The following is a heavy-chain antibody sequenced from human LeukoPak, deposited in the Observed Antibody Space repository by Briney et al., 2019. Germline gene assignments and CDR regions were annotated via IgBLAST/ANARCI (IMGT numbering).Heavy chain of an antibody. CDR1: GYSFTSYW. CDR2: IYPGDSDT. Sequence: GESLKISCKGSGYSFTSYWISWVRQMPGKGLEWMGIIYPGDSDTRYSPSFQGQVTISADKSISTAYLQWSSLKASDTAMYYCARAPREMATIVDYWGQGTLVTVSS. J-gene: IGHJ4*02. D-gene: IGHD5-24*01. CDR3: ARAPREMATIVDY. V-gene: IGHV5-51*01.